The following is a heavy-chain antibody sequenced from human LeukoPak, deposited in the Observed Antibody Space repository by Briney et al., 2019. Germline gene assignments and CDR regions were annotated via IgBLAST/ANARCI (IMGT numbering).Heavy chain of an antibody. V-gene: IGHV3-53*01. CDR3: AKDLSPLYYYYGMDV. CDR2: IYSDGST. Sequence: PGGSLRLSCAASGFSVSTDHMSWVRQAPRKGLEWVSVIYSDGSTYYADTVKGRFTISRDNSKNTLYLQMNSLSAEDTAVYYCAKDLSPLYYYYGMDVWGQGTTVTVSS. J-gene: IGHJ6*02. CDR1: GFSVSTDH.